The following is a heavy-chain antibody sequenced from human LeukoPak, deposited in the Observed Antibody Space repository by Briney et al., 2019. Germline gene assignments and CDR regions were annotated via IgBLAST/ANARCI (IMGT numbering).Heavy chain of an antibody. D-gene: IGHD2-8*02. CDR1: GFTFSSYG. V-gene: IGHV3-33*01. CDR3: ARYNTGSVDY. Sequence: GGSLRLSCAASGFTFSSYGMHWFRQAPGKGLEWVAVIWYDGSKKYHADSVKGRFTISRDNSKNTLYLQMDSLRAEDTAVYYCARYNTGSVDYWGQGTLVTVSS. J-gene: IGHJ4*02. CDR2: IWYDGSKK.